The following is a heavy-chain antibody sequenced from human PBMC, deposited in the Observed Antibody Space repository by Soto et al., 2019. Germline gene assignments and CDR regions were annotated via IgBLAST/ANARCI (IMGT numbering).Heavy chain of an antibody. Sequence: QVQLVESGGGVVQAGGSLGLSCTASGFTFSTYGRHWVRQAPGKGPEWVAVMSHDGSHKAFLDSVKGRFIISRDNSKNTLYLQMNSLRPDDTAVYYCARLPRSGWDHYYYGMDVWVQGTTVIVSS. CDR3: ARLPRSGWDHYYYGMDV. CDR1: GFTFSTYG. D-gene: IGHD6-19*01. V-gene: IGHV3-30*03. J-gene: IGHJ6*02. CDR2: MSHDGSHK.